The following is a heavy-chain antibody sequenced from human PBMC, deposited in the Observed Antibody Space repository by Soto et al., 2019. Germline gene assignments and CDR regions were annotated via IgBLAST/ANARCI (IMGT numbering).Heavy chain of an antibody. J-gene: IGHJ6*02. V-gene: IGHV1-18*04. CDR1: GYTFTRYG. CDR3: ARVHSSWGPKLDG. D-gene: IGHD6-13*01. CDR2: ISAYNGNT. Sequence: ASVKVSCPASGYTFTRYGISWVRQAPGQGIEWMGWISAYNGNTNYAQKLQGRVTMTTDTSTSTAYMELRSLRSDDTAVYYCARVHSSWGPKLDGWCQRNKVTVTS.